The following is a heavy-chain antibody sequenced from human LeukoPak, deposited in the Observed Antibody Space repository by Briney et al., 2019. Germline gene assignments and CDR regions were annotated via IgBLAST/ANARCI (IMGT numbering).Heavy chain of an antibody. D-gene: IGHD3-10*01. CDR3: ARDAPPPVYGSGSYYIGNYYGMDV. CDR2: INPNSGGT. V-gene: IGHV1-2*02. Sequence: ASVKVSCKASGYTFTGYYMHWVRQAPGQGLEWMGWINPNSGGTNYAQKFQGRVTMTRDTSISTAYMELSSLRSEDTAVYYCARDAPPPVYGSGSYYIGNYYGMDVWGQGTTVTVSS. J-gene: IGHJ6*02. CDR1: GYTFTGYY.